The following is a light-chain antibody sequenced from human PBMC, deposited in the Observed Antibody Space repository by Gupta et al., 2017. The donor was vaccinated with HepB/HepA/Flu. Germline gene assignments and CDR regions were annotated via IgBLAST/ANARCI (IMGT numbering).Light chain of an antibody. Sequence: DVVMTQSPLSLPVTPEEPASISCRSRHSLRHSNGYPHLDWYLHRPGQSPLLLFYVAYKRASGVPGRCAGSGSGTDFTLSITRVEAEYVGFYYCVHSLQTPTFGPGTKVDI. J-gene: IGKJ3*01. CDR1: HSLRHSNGYPH. CDR3: VHSLQTPT. V-gene: IGKV2-28*01. CDR2: VAY.